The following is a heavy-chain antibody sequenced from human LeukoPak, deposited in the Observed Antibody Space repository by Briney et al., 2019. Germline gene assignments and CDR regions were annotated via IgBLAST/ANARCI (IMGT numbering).Heavy chain of an antibody. D-gene: IGHD2-21*02. Sequence: GGTLTLSCAASGFTFSNYWMSWVRQAPGKGLEWEADIKQEGSQKYYVYSVEGRFTISRDNAKNSLFLQMYSLRVEDTAVYYCARDCGSDCSQAFDIWGRGTMVTVSS. CDR1: GFTFSNYW. J-gene: IGHJ3*02. CDR2: IKQEGSQK. V-gene: IGHV3-7*05. CDR3: ARDCGSDCSQAFDI.